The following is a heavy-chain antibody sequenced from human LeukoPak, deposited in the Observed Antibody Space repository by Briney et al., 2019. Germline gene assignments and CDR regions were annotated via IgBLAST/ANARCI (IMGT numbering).Heavy chain of an antibody. D-gene: IGHD3-3*01. CDR1: GYTFTGYY. V-gene: IGHV1-2*02. Sequence: GASVKVSCKASGYTFTGYYMHWVRQAPGQGLEWMGWINPNSGGTNYAQKFQGRVTMTRDPSISTAYMELSRLSSDDTAVYYCARDHFDLWSGYSATYFDYWGQGTLVTVSS. J-gene: IGHJ4*02. CDR2: INPNSGGT. CDR3: ARDHFDLWSGYSATYFDY.